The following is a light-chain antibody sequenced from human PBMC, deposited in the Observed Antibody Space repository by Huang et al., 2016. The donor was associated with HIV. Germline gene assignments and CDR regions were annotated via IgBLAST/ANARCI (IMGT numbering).Light chain of an antibody. CDR1: QSISYS. J-gene: IGKJ1*01. CDR3: QQYDTYPWT. CDR2: DAS. Sequence: DIQMTQSPSTLSASVGDRVTITCRATQSISYSLAWYQQKPGKAPQRLIYDASNLEGGVPSRFSGSGSGTEFTLTISSLQPDDFATYYCQQYDTYPWTFGQGTKVEIK. V-gene: IGKV1-5*01.